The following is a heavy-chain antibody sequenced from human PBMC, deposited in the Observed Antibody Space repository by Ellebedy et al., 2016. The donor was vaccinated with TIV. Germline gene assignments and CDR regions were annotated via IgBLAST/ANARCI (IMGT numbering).Heavy chain of an antibody. V-gene: IGHV3-15*07. D-gene: IGHD3-10*02. CDR1: GFPFNYAW. Sequence: PGGSLRLSCIASGFPFNYAWMNRVRQAPGKGLEWVGRIKSKNVGETTDYAAPVKGRFAIWRDDSRNTLYLQMNSLKSEDTAVYYCAILQICPSCSFDSWGQGTQVTVSS. CDR3: AILQICPSCSFDS. J-gene: IGHJ4*02. CDR2: IKSKNVGETT.